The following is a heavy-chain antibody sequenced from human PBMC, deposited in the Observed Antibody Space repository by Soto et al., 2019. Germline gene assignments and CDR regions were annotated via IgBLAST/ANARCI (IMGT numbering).Heavy chain of an antibody. Sequence: HLVESGGDLVKPGGSLRLSCAASGFMFSSAWMSWVRQAPGKGLEWVGRIKSKRDGGTTDYAPPVKGSFVISRDDSKNTLYLQINSLKTDDTAVYYCVEGWNDFWGQGTLVAVSS. CDR3: VEGWNDF. CDR1: GFMFSSAW. CDR2: IKSKRDGGTT. V-gene: IGHV3-15*01. D-gene: IGHD1-1*01. J-gene: IGHJ4*02.